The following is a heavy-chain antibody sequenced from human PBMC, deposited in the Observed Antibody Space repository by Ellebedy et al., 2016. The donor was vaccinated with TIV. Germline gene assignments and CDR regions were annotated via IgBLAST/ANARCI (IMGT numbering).Heavy chain of an antibody. D-gene: IGHD3-22*01. V-gene: IGHV3-74*01. Sequence: GESLKISXAASGFTFSSYWMNWVRQAPGKGLVWVSRINSDGSDTNYADSVKGRFTISRDNAENTLYLQMGGLRAEDTAVYYCARGVSYYHDSSGYGTVWGQGTTVTVSS. CDR2: INSDGSDT. CDR3: ARGVSYYHDSSGYGTV. J-gene: IGHJ6*02. CDR1: GFTFSSYW.